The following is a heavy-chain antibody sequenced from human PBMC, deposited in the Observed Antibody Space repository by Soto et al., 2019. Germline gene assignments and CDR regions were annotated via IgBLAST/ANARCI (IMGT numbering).Heavy chain of an antibody. CDR3: ARDPRTARASAMDV. J-gene: IGHJ6*02. CDR2: VWYDGSSK. Sequence: LRLSCEASGFTFSNFGMNWVRQAPGKGLEWVARVWYDGSSKYYVDSVKGRFTISRDNSKNTLYLQMTSLRAEDTAVYYCARDPRTARASAMDVWGQGTTVTVSS. D-gene: IGHD6-6*01. V-gene: IGHV3-33*01. CDR1: GFTFSNFG.